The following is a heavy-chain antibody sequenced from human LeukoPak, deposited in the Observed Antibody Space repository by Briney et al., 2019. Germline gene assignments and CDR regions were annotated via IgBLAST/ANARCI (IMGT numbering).Heavy chain of an antibody. D-gene: IGHD3-10*01. CDR3: VKGLWFGEFHPCDY. V-gene: IGHV3-9*01. Sequence: GGSLRLSCAASGFTFDDYAMHWVRQAPAKGLEWVSGISWNSDSIGYADSVKGRFTISRHNAKNSLHLQMIRLRAEDTVLYYCVKGLWFGEFHPCDYWGQGTVVSVSS. CDR1: GFTFDDYA. J-gene: IGHJ4*02. CDR2: ISWNSDSI.